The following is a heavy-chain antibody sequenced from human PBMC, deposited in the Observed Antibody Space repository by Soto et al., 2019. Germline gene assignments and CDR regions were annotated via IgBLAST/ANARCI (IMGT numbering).Heavy chain of an antibody. J-gene: IGHJ4*02. V-gene: IGHV1-69*13. D-gene: IGHD3-3*01. CDR3: ATGVIWIGYFTVDS. CDR2: FIPVYRTL. Sequence: SVKVSCKASGGSFGNSAINWVRQTPGQGLEWLGGFIPVYRTLNYAQKFQGRVTTTADESTGTAYMTLSSLASDDTAVYYCATGVIWIGYFTVDSWGQGTRVTVSS. CDR1: GGSFGNSA.